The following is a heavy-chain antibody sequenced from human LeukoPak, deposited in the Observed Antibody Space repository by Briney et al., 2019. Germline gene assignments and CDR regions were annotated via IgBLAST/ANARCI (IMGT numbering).Heavy chain of an antibody. V-gene: IGHV1-18*01. Sequence: ASVKVSCKASGYTFTSYGISWVRQAPGQGLEWMGWISAYNGNTNYAQKLQGRVTMTTDTSTSTAYMELRSLRSDDTAVYYCARGQVAYCGGDCSQYFQHWGQGTLVTVSS. CDR1: GYTFTSYG. CDR3: ARGQVAYCGGDCSQYFQH. CDR2: ISAYNGNT. J-gene: IGHJ1*01. D-gene: IGHD2-21*02.